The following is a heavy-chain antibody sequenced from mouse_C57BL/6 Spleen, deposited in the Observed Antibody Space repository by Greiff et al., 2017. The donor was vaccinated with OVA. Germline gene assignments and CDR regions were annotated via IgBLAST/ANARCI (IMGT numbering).Heavy chain of an antibody. CDR3: ARSGPLGMYWYFDV. CDR1: GYTFTSYW. Sequence: QVQLQQPGTELVKPGASVKLSCKASGYTFTSYWMHWVKQRPGQGLEWIGNINPSNGGTNYNEKFKSKATLTVDKSSSTAYMQLSSLTSEDSAVYYCARSGPLGMYWYFDVWGTGTTVTVSS. V-gene: IGHV1-53*01. D-gene: IGHD6-1*01. CDR2: INPSNGGT. J-gene: IGHJ1*03.